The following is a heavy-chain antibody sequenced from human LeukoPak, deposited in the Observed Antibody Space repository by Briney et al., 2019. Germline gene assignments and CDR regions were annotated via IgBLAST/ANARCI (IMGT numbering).Heavy chain of an antibody. J-gene: IGHJ5*02. CDR3: ARDQYCSGGSCYSNWFDP. Sequence: PSETLSLTCTVSGGSISSYYWSWIRQPPGKGLEWIGYIYYSGSTNYNPSLKSRVTISVDTSKNQFSLKLSSVTAADTAVYYCARDQYCSGGSCYSNWFDPWGQGTLVTVSS. CDR2: IYYSGST. D-gene: IGHD2-15*01. CDR1: GGSISSYY. V-gene: IGHV4-59*12.